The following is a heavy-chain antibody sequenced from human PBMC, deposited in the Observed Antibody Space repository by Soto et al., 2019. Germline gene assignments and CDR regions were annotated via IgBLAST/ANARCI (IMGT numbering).Heavy chain of an antibody. CDR3: ARASLKYSRGYSDLDY. CDR2: INAGNGNT. D-gene: IGHD3-22*01. J-gene: IGHJ4*02. V-gene: IGHV1-3*01. Sequence: QVQLVQSGAEVKKPGASVKVSCKASGYTFTSYAMHWVRQAPGQRLEWMGWINAGNGNTKYSQKFQGRVTITRDTSASTAYMELSSRRSEDTAVYYCARASLKYSRGYSDLDYLGQGTLVTVAS. CDR1: GYTFTSYA.